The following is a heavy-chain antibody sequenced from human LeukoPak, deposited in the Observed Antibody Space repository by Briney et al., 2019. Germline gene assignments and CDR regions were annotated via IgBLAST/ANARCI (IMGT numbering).Heavy chain of an antibody. V-gene: IGHV3-7*01. CDR2: IKQDGSGE. CDR3: TTGYSSGWYNEGNY. D-gene: IGHD6-19*01. Sequence: PGGSLRLSYVASGFTFSRYWMSWVRQAPGKGLEWVAKIKQDGSGEYYLDSVKGRFTISRDNAKNSLYLQMNSLRADDTAVYFCTTGYSSGWYNEGNYWGQGTLVTVSS. J-gene: IGHJ4*02. CDR1: GFTFSRYW.